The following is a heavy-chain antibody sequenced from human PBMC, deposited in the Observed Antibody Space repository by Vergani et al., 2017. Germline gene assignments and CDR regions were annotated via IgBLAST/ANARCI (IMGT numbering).Heavy chain of an antibody. CDR3: ARGLLWGDNDY. Sequence: EVQLVESGGGLVQPGGSLRLSCAASGFTFSSYWMHWVRQAPGMGLVWVSAISGSGGSTYYADFVKGRFTISRDNSKNTLYLQMNSLRAEDTAVYYCARGLLWGDNDYWGQGTLVTVSS. D-gene: IGHD2-21*02. V-gene: IGHV3-74*01. CDR2: ISGSGGST. CDR1: GFTFSSYW. J-gene: IGHJ4*02.